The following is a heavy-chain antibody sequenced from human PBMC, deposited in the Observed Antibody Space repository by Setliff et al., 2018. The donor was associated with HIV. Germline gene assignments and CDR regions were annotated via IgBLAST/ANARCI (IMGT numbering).Heavy chain of an antibody. J-gene: IGHJ6*03. Sequence: SVKVSCKASGGTFSNYAISWVRQAPGQGLEWMGGIIPIFGTANYAQKFQGRVTMTRDTSVSTAYMELSSLRSDDTAVYYCARGAWYTSGWYSSRYMDVWGKGTTVTVSS. CDR1: GGTFSNYA. D-gene: IGHD6-19*01. CDR3: ARGAWYTSGWYSSRYMDV. CDR2: IIPIFGTA. V-gene: IGHV1-69*05.